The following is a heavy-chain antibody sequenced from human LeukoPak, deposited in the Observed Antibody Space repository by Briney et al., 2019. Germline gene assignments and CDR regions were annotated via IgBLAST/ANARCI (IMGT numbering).Heavy chain of an antibody. CDR2: IRSKAYGGTT. D-gene: IGHD6-19*01. Sequence: GGSLRLSCTASGFTFGDYAMSWVRQAPGKGLEWVGFIRSKAYGGTTEHAASVKGRFTISRDDSKSIAYLQMNSLKTGDTAVYYCTRAVSGWTGYFDYWGQGTLVTVSS. CDR3: TRAVSGWTGYFDY. J-gene: IGHJ4*02. CDR1: GFTFGDYA. V-gene: IGHV3-49*04.